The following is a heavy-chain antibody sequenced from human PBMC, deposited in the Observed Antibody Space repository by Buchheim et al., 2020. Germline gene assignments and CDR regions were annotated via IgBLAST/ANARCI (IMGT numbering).Heavy chain of an antibody. CDR1: GGSISSYY. CDR2: IYYSGST. CDR3: ARYYYGSSGYYSGYFDY. V-gene: IGHV4-59*08. D-gene: IGHD3-22*01. J-gene: IGHJ4*02. Sequence: QVQLQESGPGLVKPSETLSLTCTVSGGSISSYYWSWIRQPPGKGLEWIGYIYYSGSTNYNPSLKSRVTISVDTSKNQFSLKLSSVTAADTAVYYCARYYYGSSGYYSGYFDYWGQGTL.